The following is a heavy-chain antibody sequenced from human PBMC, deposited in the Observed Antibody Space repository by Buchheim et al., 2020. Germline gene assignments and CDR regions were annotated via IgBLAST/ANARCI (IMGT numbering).Heavy chain of an antibody. J-gene: IGHJ4*02. D-gene: IGHD3-10*01. CDR3: ARVLPMVRGVIFDY. Sequence: EVQLVESGGGLVQPGGSLRLSCAASGFTFSSYSMNWVRQAPGKGREWVSYISSSSSTIYYADSVKGRFTISRDNAKNSLYLQMNSLRAEDTAVYYCARVLPMVRGVIFDYWGQGTL. V-gene: IGHV3-48*04. CDR1: GFTFSSYS. CDR2: ISSSSSTI.